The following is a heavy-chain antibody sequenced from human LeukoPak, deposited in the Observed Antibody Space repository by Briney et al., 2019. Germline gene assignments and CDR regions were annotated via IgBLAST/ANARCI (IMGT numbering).Heavy chain of an antibody. V-gene: IGHV4-34*01. CDR3: ARVVPGLASGSYSLLHSYFYYMYG. Sequence: SETLSLTCAVYGGSFTGYYWSWVRQPPGKGLEWIGEINQSGPAKYNLSLKSRVTIAVDPSKSQVSLKVTSVTAADTAVYYCARVVPGLASGSYSLLHSYFYYMYGWGKGTTVTVSS. D-gene: IGHD3-10*01. CDR2: INQSGPA. J-gene: IGHJ6*03. CDR1: GGSFTGYY.